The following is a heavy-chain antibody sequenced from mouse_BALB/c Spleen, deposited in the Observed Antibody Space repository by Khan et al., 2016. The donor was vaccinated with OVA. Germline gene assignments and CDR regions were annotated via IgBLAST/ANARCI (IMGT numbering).Heavy chain of an antibody. Sequence: EVQLLETGGGLVKPGESLKLSCAASGLTFSRYSMSWVRQTPEKRLEWVASISSGGSYTYYSDNVKGRFTLSRDNAKNTLYLHMSSLRSEDTAIXYCARHEDYYGSRPYFDYWGQGTTLTVSS. D-gene: IGHD1-1*01. J-gene: IGHJ2*01. CDR1: GLTFSRYS. CDR2: ISSGGSYT. V-gene: IGHV5-9-3*01. CDR3: ARHEDYYGSRPYFDY.